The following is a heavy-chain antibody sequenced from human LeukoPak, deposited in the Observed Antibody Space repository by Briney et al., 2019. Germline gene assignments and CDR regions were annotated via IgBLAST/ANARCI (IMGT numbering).Heavy chain of an antibody. Sequence: ASVKVSCKASGGTFSSYAISWVRQAPGQGLEWMGGIIPIFGTANYAQKFQGRVTITTVESTSTAYMELSSLRSEDTAVYYCARHRFGVDHPYYYYMDVWGKGTTVTVPS. CDR2: IIPIFGTA. CDR3: ARHRFGVDHPYYYYMDV. D-gene: IGHD3-3*01. J-gene: IGHJ6*03. V-gene: IGHV1-69*05. CDR1: GGTFSSYA.